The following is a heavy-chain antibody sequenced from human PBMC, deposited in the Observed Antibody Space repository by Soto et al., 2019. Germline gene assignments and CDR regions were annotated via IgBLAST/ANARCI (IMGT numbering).Heavy chain of an antibody. V-gene: IGHV4-31*03. Sequence: PSETLSLTCTVSGGSISSGGYYWSWIRQHPGKGLEWIGYIYYSGSTYYNPSLKSRVTIPVDTSKNQFSLKLSSVTAADTAVYYCASWKKAARGPMAHYWGQGTLVTVSS. CDR3: ASWKKAARGPMAHY. D-gene: IGHD6-6*01. J-gene: IGHJ4*02. CDR2: IYYSGST. CDR1: GGSISSGGYY.